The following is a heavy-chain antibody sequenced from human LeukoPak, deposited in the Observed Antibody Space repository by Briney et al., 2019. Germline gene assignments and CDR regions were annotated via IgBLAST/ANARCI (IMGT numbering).Heavy chain of an antibody. CDR2: INGDGSST. CDR3: AKDARRSSGWWFFDH. CDR1: GFTFSSYW. J-gene: IGHJ4*02. V-gene: IGHV3-74*01. Sequence: GGSLRLSCAASGFTFSSYWMHWVRQAPGKGLVWVSRINGDGSSTIYADSVKGRFTLSRDNSKNTLYLQMNSLRAEDTAVYYCAKDARRSSGWWFFDHWGQGTLVIVSS. D-gene: IGHD6-19*01.